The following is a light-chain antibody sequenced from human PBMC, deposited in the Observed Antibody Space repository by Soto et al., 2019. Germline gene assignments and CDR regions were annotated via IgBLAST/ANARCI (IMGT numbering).Light chain of an antibody. V-gene: IGKV3D-15*01. CDR2: GAS. J-gene: IGKJ1*01. CDR3: QQYNNWPRT. CDR1: QSVSSN. Sequence: EIVMTQSPATLSVSPGEGVTLSCRASQSVSSNLAWYQQKPGQAPRFLIYGASTRANGIPDRFSGSGSGTEFTLTISSLQSEDFAVYYCQQYNNWPRTFGQGTKV.